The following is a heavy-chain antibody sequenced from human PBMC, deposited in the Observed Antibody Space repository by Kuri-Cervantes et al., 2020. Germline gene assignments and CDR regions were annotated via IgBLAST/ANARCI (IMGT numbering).Heavy chain of an antibody. J-gene: IGHJ5*02. Sequence: SVKVSCKASGGTFSSYTISWVRQAPGQGLEWMGRIIPILGIANYAQKFQGRVTITADKSTSTAYMELSGLRSDDTAVYYCARDLISVRPGWFGPWGQGILVTVSS. CDR3: ARDLISVRPGWFGP. CDR1: GGTFSSYT. CDR2: IIPILGIA. D-gene: IGHD6-6*01. V-gene: IGHV1-69*04.